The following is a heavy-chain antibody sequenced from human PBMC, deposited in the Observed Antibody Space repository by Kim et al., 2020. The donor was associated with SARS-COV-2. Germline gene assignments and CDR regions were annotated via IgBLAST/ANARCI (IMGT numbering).Heavy chain of an antibody. CDR2: IKSKTDGGTT. CDR3: TTVAGYCSGGSCHLGLCPLTCRPVDY. D-gene: IGHD2-15*01. V-gene: IGHV3-15*01. CDR1: GFTFSNAW. J-gene: IGHJ4*02. Sequence: GGSLRLSCAASGFTFSNAWMSWVRQAPGKGLEWVGRIKSKTDGGTTDYAAPVKGRFTISRDDSKNTLYLQMNSLKTEDTAVYYCTTVAGYCSGGSCHLGLCPLTCRPVDYWGQGTLVTVSS.